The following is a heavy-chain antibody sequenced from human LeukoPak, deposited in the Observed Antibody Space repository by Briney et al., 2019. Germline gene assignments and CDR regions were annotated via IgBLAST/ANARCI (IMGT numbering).Heavy chain of an antibody. D-gene: IGHD3-22*01. CDR2: INWNGGST. Sequence: PGGSLRLSCAATGFTFDDYGMNWVRQAPGKGLEWVSGINWNGGSTGYADSVKGRFTISRDNAKNSLYLQMNSLRAEDTAVYYCARDDSSGLMLDYWGQGTLVTVSS. CDR1: GFTFDDYG. CDR3: ARDDSSGLMLDY. V-gene: IGHV3-20*04. J-gene: IGHJ4*02.